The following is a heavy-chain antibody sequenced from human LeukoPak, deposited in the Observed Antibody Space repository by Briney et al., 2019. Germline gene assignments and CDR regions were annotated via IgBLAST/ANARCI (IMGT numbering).Heavy chain of an antibody. CDR1: GFTFSSYS. CDR3: AREEVLGAFDI. Sequence: GGSLRLSCAASGFTFSSYSMNWVRQAPGKGLEWVSYISSSSSTIYYADSVKGRFTISRDNAKNSLYLQMNSLRAEDTAVYYCAREEVLGAFDIWGQGTMVTVSS. J-gene: IGHJ3*02. V-gene: IGHV3-48*04. CDR2: ISSSSSTI.